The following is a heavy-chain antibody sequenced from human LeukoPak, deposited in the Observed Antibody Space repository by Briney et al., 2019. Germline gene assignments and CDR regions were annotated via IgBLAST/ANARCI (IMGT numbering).Heavy chain of an antibody. J-gene: IGHJ4*02. CDR2: ITPNSGGI. CDR3: ARQAVTTGWYFDY. D-gene: IGHD4-17*01. Sequence: ASVKVSCKASGYTFTDYYIHWVRQAPGQGLEWMGWITPNSGGINYAQRFQGRVTMTRDTSISTAYMDLSSLRSDDTAVYYCARQAVTTGWYFDYWGQGTLVAVSS. V-gene: IGHV1-2*02. CDR1: GYTFTDYY.